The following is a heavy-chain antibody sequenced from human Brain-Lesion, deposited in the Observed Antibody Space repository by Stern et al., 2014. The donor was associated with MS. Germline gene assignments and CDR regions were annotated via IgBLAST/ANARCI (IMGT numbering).Heavy chain of an antibody. CDR3: ARGERWFDS. V-gene: IGHV3-74*02. J-gene: IGHJ5*01. Sequence: EVQLVQSGGGLVQPGGSLRLSCAASGFTFSNYWMHLVRPAPGKGLVWVSRVNNDGRRTSYADSVKGRFTMSRDNAKNTLYLQMNSLRVEDTAIYYCARGERWFDSWGQGTLVTVSS. CDR1: GFTFSNYW. D-gene: IGHD3-10*01. CDR2: VNNDGRRT.